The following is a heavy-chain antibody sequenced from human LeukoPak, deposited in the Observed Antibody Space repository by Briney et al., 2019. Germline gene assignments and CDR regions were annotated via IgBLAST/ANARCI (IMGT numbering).Heavy chain of an antibody. Sequence: SVKVSCKASGGTFSSYAISWARQAPGQGLEWMRRIIPIFGIANYAQKFQGRVTITADKSTSTAYMELSSLRSEDTAVYYCATYSGSYWGGNWFDPWGQGTLVTVSS. CDR1: GGTFSSYA. J-gene: IGHJ5*02. CDR2: IIPIFGIA. D-gene: IGHD1-26*01. V-gene: IGHV1-69*04. CDR3: ATYSGSYWGGNWFDP.